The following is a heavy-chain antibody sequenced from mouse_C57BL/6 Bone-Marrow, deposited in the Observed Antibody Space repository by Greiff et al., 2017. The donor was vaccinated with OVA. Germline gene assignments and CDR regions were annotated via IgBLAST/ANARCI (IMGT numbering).Heavy chain of an antibody. J-gene: IGHJ2*01. D-gene: IGHD2-3*01. CDR3: ARWRWLLPYFDY. CDR1: GYTFTSYW. Sequence: QVQLKESGAELVKPGASVKMSCKASGYTFTSYWITWVKQRPGQGLEWIGDIYPGSGSTNYNEKFKSKATLTVDTSSSTAYMQLSSLTSEDSAVYYCARWRWLLPYFDYWGQGTTLTVSS. CDR2: IYPGSGST. V-gene: IGHV1-55*01.